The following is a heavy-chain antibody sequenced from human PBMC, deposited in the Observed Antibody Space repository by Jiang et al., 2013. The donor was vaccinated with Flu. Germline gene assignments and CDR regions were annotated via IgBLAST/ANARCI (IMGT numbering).Heavy chain of an antibody. Sequence: KPTQTLTLTCTFSGFSLSTSGVGVGWIRQPPGKALEWLALIYWNDDKRYSPSLKSRLTITKDTSKNQVVLTMTNMDPVDTPTYYCAHRRLDWLLYDYWGQGTLVTVSS. J-gene: IGHJ4*02. CDR3: AHRRLDWLLYDY. V-gene: IGHV2-5*01. D-gene: IGHD3-9*01. CDR1: GFSLSTSGVG. CDR2: IYWNDDK.